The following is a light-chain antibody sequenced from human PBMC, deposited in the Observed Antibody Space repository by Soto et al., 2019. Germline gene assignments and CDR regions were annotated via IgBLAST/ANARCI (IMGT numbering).Light chain of an antibody. V-gene: IGLV1-44*01. CDR3: AAWDDSLNGVV. CDR2: SNN. Sequence: QSVLTQPPSASGTPGQRVTISCSGSSSNIGSKTVNWYQQLPGTAPKLLIYSNNQRPSGGPDRFSGSKSGTSASLAISGLQSEDEADYDCAAWDDSLNGVVFGGGTKLTVL. J-gene: IGLJ2*01. CDR1: SSNIGSKT.